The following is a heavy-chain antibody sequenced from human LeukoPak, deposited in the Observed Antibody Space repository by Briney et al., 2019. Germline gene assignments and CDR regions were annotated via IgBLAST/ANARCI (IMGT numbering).Heavy chain of an antibody. CDR3: ARGGSPSDY. CDR1: GFTFSSYW. D-gene: IGHD3-16*01. CDR2: IHLDGRTT. Sequence: GGSPRLSCAASGFTFSSYWMHWVRQRPGEGLVWVSRIHLDGRTTNYADSVKGRFTISRDNAKNTLSLEMNSLRPEDTAVYYCARGGSPSDYWGQGTLVSVSS. J-gene: IGHJ4*02. V-gene: IGHV3-74*01.